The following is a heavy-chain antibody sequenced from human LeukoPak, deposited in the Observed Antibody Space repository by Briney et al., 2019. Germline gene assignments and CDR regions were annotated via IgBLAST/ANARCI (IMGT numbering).Heavy chain of an antibody. D-gene: IGHD4-23*01. CDR3: ARSYYGGNSGDY. CDR1: GYTFTSYG. CDR2: ISAYNGNT. Sequence: ASVKVSCKASGYTFTSYGISWVRQAPGQGLEWMGWISAYNGNTNYAQKLQGRVPMTTDTSTSTAYMELRSLRSDDTAVYYCARSYYGGNSGDYWGQGTLVTVSS. V-gene: IGHV1-18*01. J-gene: IGHJ4*02.